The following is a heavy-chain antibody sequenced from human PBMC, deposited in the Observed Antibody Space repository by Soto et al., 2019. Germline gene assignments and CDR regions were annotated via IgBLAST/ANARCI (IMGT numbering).Heavy chain of an antibody. CDR3: ARSSGYDWADEYYFGY. Sequence: SETLSLTCTVSGGSISSYYWSWIRQPPGKGLEWIGYIYYSGSTNYNPSLKSRVTISVDTSKNQFSLKLSSVTAADTAVYYCARSSGYDWADEYYFGYWGQGTLVTVSS. J-gene: IGHJ4*02. V-gene: IGHV4-59*01. CDR1: GGSISSYY. CDR2: IYYSGST. D-gene: IGHD5-12*01.